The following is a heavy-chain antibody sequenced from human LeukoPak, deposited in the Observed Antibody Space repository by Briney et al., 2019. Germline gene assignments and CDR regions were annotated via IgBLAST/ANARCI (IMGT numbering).Heavy chain of an antibody. V-gene: IGHV3-7*04. CDR2: IKQDGSEK. D-gene: IGHD3-22*01. Sequence: GGSLRLSCSASGFTFSAYAMTWVRHAPGKGLEWVANIKQDGSEKYYVDSVMGRFAISRDNAKNSLYLQMSRLRAEDTAVSYCTMDLSYYSDSSDYYYDAFDMWGQGTMVTVSS. CDR1: GFTFSAYA. CDR3: TMDLSYYSDSSDYYYDAFDM. J-gene: IGHJ3*02.